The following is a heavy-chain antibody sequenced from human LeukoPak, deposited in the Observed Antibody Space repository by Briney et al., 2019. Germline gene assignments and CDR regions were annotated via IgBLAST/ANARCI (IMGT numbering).Heavy chain of an antibody. CDR2: IFPGDSNI. D-gene: IGHD2-2*01. CDR1: GYSFSNYW. V-gene: IGHV5-51*01. CDR3: ARDHYCYSTSCYFDY. J-gene: IGHJ4*02. Sequence: GESLKISCRASGYSFSNYWVGWVRQMPGKGMEYMGIIFPGDSNIRYNPSFQGQATMSVDRSTNTAYLQWSSPKASDSAMYYCARDHYCYSTSCYFDYWGQGTLVTVSS.